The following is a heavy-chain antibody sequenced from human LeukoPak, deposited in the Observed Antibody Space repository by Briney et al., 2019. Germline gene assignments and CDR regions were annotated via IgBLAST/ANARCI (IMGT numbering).Heavy chain of an antibody. J-gene: IGHJ4*02. CDR2: ISGSGGST. V-gene: IGHV3-23*01. CDR3: GWWIYGDSWGGGIGY. CDR1: GFTFSSYA. Sequence: PSGGSLRLSCAASGFTFSSYAMSWVRQAPGKGLEWVSAISGSGGSTYYADSVKGRFTISRDNSKNTLYLQMNSLRAEDTAVYYCGWWIYGDSWGGGIGYWGQGTLVTVSS. D-gene: IGHD5-12*01.